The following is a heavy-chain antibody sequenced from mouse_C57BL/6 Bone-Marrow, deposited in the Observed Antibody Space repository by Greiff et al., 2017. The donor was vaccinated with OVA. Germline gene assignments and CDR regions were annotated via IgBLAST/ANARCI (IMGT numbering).Heavy chain of an antibody. CDR2: IDPANGNT. V-gene: IGHV14-3*01. Sequence: VQLQQSVAELVRPGASVKLSCTASGFNIKNTYMHWVKQRPEQGLEWIGRIDPANGNTKYAPKFQGKATITADTSSNTAYLQLSSLTSEDTAIYYCASYYDYDGRAAWFAYWGQGTLVTVSA. J-gene: IGHJ3*01. D-gene: IGHD2-4*01. CDR1: GFNIKNTY. CDR3: ASYYDYDGRAAWFAY.